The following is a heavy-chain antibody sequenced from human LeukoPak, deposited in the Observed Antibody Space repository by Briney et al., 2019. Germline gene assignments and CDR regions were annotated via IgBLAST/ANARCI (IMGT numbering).Heavy chain of an antibody. CDR3: AKDQQLVLDY. Sequence: GGSLRLSCAASGFTFSNYAMSWVRQAPEKGLEWVSAISGSGGSTYYADSVKGRFTISRDNSKNTLYLQMNSLRAEDTAVYYCAKDQQLVLDYWGQGTLVTVSS. V-gene: IGHV3-23*01. D-gene: IGHD6-13*01. CDR1: GFTFSNYA. J-gene: IGHJ4*02. CDR2: ISGSGGST.